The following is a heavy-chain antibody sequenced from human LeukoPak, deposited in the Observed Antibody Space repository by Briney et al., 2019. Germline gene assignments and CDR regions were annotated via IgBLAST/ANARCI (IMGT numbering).Heavy chain of an antibody. V-gene: IGHV1-69*05. Sequence: SLKLSCKASGGTFSSYAISWVRQAPGQGLEWMGRIIPIFGTANYAHKFQGRVTITTDESTSTAYMELSSLRSEDTAVYYCARGPALYYSATDAFDIWGQGTLVTVSS. CDR1: GGTFSSYA. J-gene: IGHJ3*02. D-gene: IGHD3-10*01. CDR3: ARGPALYYSATDAFDI. CDR2: IIPIFGTA.